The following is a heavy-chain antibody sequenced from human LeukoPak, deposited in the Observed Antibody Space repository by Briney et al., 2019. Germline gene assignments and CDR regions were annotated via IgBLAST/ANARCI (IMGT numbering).Heavy chain of an antibody. J-gene: IGHJ3*02. CDR3: ARGRTRDAFDI. D-gene: IGHD1-7*01. V-gene: IGHV4-39*07. Sequence: SETLSLTCTVSSGSISNSNYYWGWIRQPPGKALEWIGSIFYDGSPDYNPSLKSRVTISVDTSKNQFSLKLSSVTAADTAVYYCARGRTRDAFDIWGQGTMVTVSS. CDR2: IFYDGSP. CDR1: SGSISNSNYY.